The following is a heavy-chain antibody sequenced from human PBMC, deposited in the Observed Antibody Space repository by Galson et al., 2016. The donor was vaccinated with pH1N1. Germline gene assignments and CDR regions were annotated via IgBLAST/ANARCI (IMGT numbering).Heavy chain of an antibody. CDR3: AKGILTGPDY. D-gene: IGHD3-9*01. Sequence: SLRLSCAASGFTFSNYAMHWVRQAPGKGLEWVALISYDGSNKYYADSVKGRFTVSRDNSKNTLYLQLTSLRAEDTAVYYCAKGILTGPDYWGQGTLVTVSS. V-gene: IGHV3-30-3*01. J-gene: IGHJ4*02. CDR1: GFTFSNYA. CDR2: ISYDGSNK.